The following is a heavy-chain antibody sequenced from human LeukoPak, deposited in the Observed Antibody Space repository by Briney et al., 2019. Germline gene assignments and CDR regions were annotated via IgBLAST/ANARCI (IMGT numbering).Heavy chain of an antibody. CDR1: GFTFSSYA. Sequence: GGSLRLSCATSGFTFSSYAMSWVRQAPGKGLEWVSAISGSGGSTYYADSVKGRFTISRDNSKNTLYLQMNSLRAEDTAVYYCAKDKSQYYYDSSGCLDYWGQGTLVTVSS. V-gene: IGHV3-23*01. CDR3: AKDKSQYYYDSSGCLDY. J-gene: IGHJ4*02. CDR2: ISGSGGST. D-gene: IGHD3-22*01.